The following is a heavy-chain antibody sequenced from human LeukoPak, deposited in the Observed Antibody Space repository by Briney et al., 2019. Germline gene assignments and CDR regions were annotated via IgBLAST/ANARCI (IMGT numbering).Heavy chain of an antibody. V-gene: IGHV3-23*01. CDR3: AKGVVANPKSRYFDL. D-gene: IGHD2-21*01. Sequence: GGSLRLSCAASGFTFSSYAMSWVRQAPGKGLEWVSAISGSGGSTYYADSVKGRFTISRDNSKNTLYLQMNSLRAEDTAAYYCAKGVVANPKSRYFDLWGRGTLVTVSS. CDR1: GFTFSSYA. CDR2: ISGSGGST. J-gene: IGHJ2*01.